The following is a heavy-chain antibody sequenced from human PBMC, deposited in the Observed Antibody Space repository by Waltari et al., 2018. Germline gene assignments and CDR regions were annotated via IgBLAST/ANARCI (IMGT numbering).Heavy chain of an antibody. D-gene: IGHD3-22*01. CDR2: MYFSGTK. CDR3: ARLPRGSVIIGAFDI. V-gene: IGHV4-59*11. J-gene: IGHJ3*02. Sequence: VQLQESGPGLVKPSETLSLRCNVSGDSIRSHFWSWIRQAPGKGLEWIGHMYFSGTKDYTPSLKSRFAISIDTSKNHFSLNLRSVTAADTAIYYCARLPRGSVIIGAFDIWGQGTQVTVSS. CDR1: GDSIRSHF.